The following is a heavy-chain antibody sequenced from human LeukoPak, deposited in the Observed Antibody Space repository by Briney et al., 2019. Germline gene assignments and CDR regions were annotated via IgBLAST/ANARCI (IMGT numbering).Heavy chain of an antibody. CDR3: ARSRGGFGDYGSSFDP. CDR1: GGSMSSFF. CDR2: THNSGTT. D-gene: IGHD4-17*01. Sequence: SETLSLTCTVSGGSMSSFFWIWIRQPSGKGLEWIGFTHNSGTTNYTPSLKSRVTMSLDTSKNQFSLKLNSVTAADTAFYYCARSRGGFGDYGSSFDPWGQGTLVIVSS. J-gene: IGHJ5*02. V-gene: IGHV4-59*01.